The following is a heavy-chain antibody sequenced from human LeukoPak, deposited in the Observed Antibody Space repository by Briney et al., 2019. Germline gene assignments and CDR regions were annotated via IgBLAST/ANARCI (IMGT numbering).Heavy chain of an antibody. CDR2: ISSSSSSYI. V-gene: IGHV3-21*01. J-gene: IGHJ3*01. CDR1: GFTFSSYS. Sequence: GGSLRLSCAASGFTFSSYSMNWVRQAPGKGLEWVSSISSSSSSYIYYADSVKGRLTVSRDSSTNTVDLQMNSLRPADTAVYYCARDPGKSTAYWGQGTMVTVSS. D-gene: IGHD1-26*01. CDR3: ARDPGKSTAY.